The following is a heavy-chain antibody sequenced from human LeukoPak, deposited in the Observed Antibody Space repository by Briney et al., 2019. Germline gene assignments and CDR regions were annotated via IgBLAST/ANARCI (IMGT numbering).Heavy chain of an antibody. Sequence: GGSLRLSCAASGFTFSSYWMHWVRQAPGKGLVWVSRINSDGSSTSYADSVKGRFTISRDNAKNTLYLQMNSLRAEDTAVYYCARFPRAGYWAQYWYFDLWGRGTLVTVSS. J-gene: IGHJ2*01. CDR1: GFTFSSYW. D-gene: IGHD3-9*01. CDR2: INSDGSST. V-gene: IGHV3-74*01. CDR3: ARFPRAGYWAQYWYFDL.